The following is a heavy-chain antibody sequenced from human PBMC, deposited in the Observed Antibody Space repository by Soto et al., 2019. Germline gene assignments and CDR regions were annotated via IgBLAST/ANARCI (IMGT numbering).Heavy chain of an antibody. CDR3: AKSAHKWLDY. V-gene: IGHV3-30*18. Sequence: GGSLRLSCAASGFTFSSYGMHWVRQAPGKGLEWVVVISYDGSNKYYADSVKGRFTISRDNSKNTLYLQMNSLRAEDTAVYYCAKSAHKWLDYWGQGTLVTVSS. J-gene: IGHJ4*02. CDR1: GFTFSSYG. CDR2: ISYDGSNK. D-gene: IGHD3-22*01.